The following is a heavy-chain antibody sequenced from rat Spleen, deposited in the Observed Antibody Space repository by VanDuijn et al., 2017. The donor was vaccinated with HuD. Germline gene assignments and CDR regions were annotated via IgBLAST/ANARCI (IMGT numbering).Heavy chain of an antibody. V-gene: IGHV5S23*01. CDR2: INTGGDNT. J-gene: IGHJ4*01. Sequence: EVQLVEAGGGLVQPGRSLKLSCAASGFTFSNYDMAWVRQAPTKGLEWVASINTGGDNTYYPDSVKGRFTISRDNAKSTLYLQMNSLRFEDTASYYCARHHYDGYYHGPVLGIMDAWGQGASVTVSS. D-gene: IGHD1-12*03. CDR3: ARHHYDGYYHGPVLGIMDA. CDR1: GFTFSNYD.